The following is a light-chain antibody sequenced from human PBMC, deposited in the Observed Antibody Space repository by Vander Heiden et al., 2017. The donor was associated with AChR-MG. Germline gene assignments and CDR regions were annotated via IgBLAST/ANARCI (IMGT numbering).Light chain of an antibody. CDR2: GAS. Sequence: EIVLTQSPGTLSLSPGEGATLSCRSSQVLISRYLAWYQQKPGQAPRLLIYGASSRATGVPDRFSGGGSGTDFTLSISRLEPEETAVYYCHQCGSSAGTFGPGTKLEIK. J-gene: IGKJ2*01. V-gene: IGKV3-20*01. CDR3: HQCGSSAGT. CDR1: QVLISRY.